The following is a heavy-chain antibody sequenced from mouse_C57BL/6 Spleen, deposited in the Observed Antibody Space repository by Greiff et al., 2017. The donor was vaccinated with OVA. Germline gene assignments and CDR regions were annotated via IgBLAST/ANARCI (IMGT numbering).Heavy chain of an antibody. CDR1: GYTFTSYW. V-gene: IGHV1-52*01. CDR3: AREGDYAMDY. Sequence: QVQLQQSGAELVRPGSSVKLSCKASGYTFTSYWMHWVKQRPIQGLEWIGNIDPSDSATHYNQKFKDKATFTVDNSSSTAYMQLSSLTSEDSAVYYCAREGDYAMDYWGQGTSVTVSS. J-gene: IGHJ4*01. CDR2: IDPSDSAT.